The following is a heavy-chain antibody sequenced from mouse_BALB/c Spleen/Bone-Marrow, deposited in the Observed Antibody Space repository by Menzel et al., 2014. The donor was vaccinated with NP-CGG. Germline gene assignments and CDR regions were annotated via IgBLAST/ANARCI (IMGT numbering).Heavy chain of an antibody. CDR1: GFDFSRYW. CDR2: INPDSSTI. D-gene: IGHD1-1*01. CDR3: ARLNYYGNLFV. V-gene: IGHV4-1*02. J-gene: IGHJ1*01. Sequence: EVQRVESGGGLVQPGGSLKLSCAASGFDFSRYWMSWVRQAPGKGLDWIGEINPDSSTINYTPSLKDKFIISRDNAKNTLYLQMSKVRSEDTALYCCARLNYYGNLFVWGAGTTVTVSS.